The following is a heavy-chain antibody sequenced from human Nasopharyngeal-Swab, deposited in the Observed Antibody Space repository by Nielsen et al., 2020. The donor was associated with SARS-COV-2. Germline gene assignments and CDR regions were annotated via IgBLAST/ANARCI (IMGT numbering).Heavy chain of an antibody. CDR3: ARGLSGIVPAPILGLGPYYYYYYMDV. D-gene: IGHD2-2*01. CDR1: GGSFSAYY. Sequence: SETLSLPCAVYGGSFSAYYWGWIRQPPGKGLEWIAEINHSGSTNYNPSLKSRVTLSVDTSMNQFSLELRSVTAADTAVYYCARGLSGIVPAPILGLGPYYYYYYMDVWGKGTTVTVSS. CDR2: INHSGST. J-gene: IGHJ6*03. V-gene: IGHV4-34*01.